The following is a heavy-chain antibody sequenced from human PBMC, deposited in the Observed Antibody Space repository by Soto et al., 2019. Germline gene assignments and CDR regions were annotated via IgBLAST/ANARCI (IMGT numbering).Heavy chain of an antibody. CDR1: GFTFSSYG. CDR3: AKDLSDSGSYYYYYYGMDV. Sequence: GGSLRLSCAASGFTFSSYGMHWVRQAPGKGLEWVAVISYDGSNKYYADSVKGRFTISRDNSKNTLYLQMNSLRAEDTAVYYCAKDLSDSGSYYYYYYGMDVRGQGTTVTVSS. CDR2: ISYDGSNK. J-gene: IGHJ6*02. D-gene: IGHD1-26*01. V-gene: IGHV3-30*18.